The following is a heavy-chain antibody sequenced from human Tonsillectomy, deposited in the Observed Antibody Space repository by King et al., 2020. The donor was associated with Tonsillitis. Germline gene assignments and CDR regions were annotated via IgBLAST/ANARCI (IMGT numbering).Heavy chain of an antibody. Sequence: VQLVQSGGGLVQPGGSLRLSCVASGFTFSSYAMSWVRQAPGKGLEWVSAISGSGGSTYYADSVKGRFTISRDNSKNTLYLQMNSLRAEDTAVYYCAKDGLRFLEWLSSDAFDIWGQGTMVTVSS. V-gene: IGHV3-23*04. CDR1: GFTFSSYA. CDR3: AKDGLRFLEWLSSDAFDI. J-gene: IGHJ3*02. CDR2: ISGSGGST. D-gene: IGHD3-3*01.